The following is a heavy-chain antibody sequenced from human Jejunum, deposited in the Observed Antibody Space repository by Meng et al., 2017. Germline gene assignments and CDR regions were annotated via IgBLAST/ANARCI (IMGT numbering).Heavy chain of an antibody. D-gene: IGHD5-18*01. V-gene: IGHV3-23*01. Sequence: GGSLRLSCAASGFTFSAYAMSWARQAPGKGLEWVSAISESGGTATYANSVRGRFTIPRDNSEDRLYLQLSNLRVEDTAVYYCRGYSYSSWGQGTLVTVSS. J-gene: IGHJ5*02. CDR3: RGYSYSS. CDR2: ISESGGTA. CDR1: GFTFSAYA.